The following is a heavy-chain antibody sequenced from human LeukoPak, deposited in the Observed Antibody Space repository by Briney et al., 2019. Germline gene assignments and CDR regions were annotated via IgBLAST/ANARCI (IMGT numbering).Heavy chain of an antibody. V-gene: IGHV3-48*01. J-gene: IGHJ4*02. CDR1: GFTFSSYS. CDR3: ARDPNSIFGVVTVFDY. D-gene: IGHD3-3*01. CDR2: ISSSSSTI. Sequence: GSLRLSCAASGFTFSSYSMNWVRQAPGKGLEWVSYISSSSSTIYYADSVKGRFTISRDNAKNSLYLQMNSLRAEDTAVYYCARDPNSIFGVVTVFDYWGQGTLVTVSS.